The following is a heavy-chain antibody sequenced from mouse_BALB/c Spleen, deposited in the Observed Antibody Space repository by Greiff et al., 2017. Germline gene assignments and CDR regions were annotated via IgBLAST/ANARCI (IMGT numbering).Heavy chain of an antibody. J-gene: IGHJ4*01. CDR2: ILPGSGST. CDR1: GYTFSSYW. D-gene: IGHD1-1*01. V-gene: IGHV1-9*01. Sequence: VKLQQSGAELMKPGASVKISCKATGYTFSSYWIEWVKQRPGHGLEWIGEILPGSGSTNYNEKFKGKATFTADTSSNTAYMQLSSLTSEDSAVYYCARIPNYYGSTYAMDYWGQGTSVTVSS. CDR3: ARIPNYYGSTYAMDY.